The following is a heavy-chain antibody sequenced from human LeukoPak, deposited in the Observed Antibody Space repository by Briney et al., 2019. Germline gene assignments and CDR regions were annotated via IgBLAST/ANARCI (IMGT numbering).Heavy chain of an antibody. J-gene: IGHJ4*02. CDR3: AKGRLVFSDY. CDR1: GFTFSTSA. CDR2: ITDDGGAA. V-gene: IGHV3-23*01. Sequence: GGSLRLSCAPSGFTFSTSAMNWVRQAPGNGPDWVSSITDDGGAAYYSDSVKGRFTISRDNSKNTLYLQMHRLRAEDTAIYYCAKGRLVFSDYWGQGTLVTVSS. D-gene: IGHD2-21*02.